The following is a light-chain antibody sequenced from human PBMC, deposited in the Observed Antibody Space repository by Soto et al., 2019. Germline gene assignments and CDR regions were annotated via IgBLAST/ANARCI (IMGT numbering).Light chain of an antibody. Sequence: DIQMTQSPSSLSASVADRVTITCRASQSIRRSLNWYQQKPGKAPNLLIYAASSLQTGVPSRFTGSGSGTDFTLTISNLQPEDFAVYYCQQTYSSPRTFXQGTKVDIK. CDR1: QSIRRS. CDR3: QQTYSSPRT. CDR2: AAS. V-gene: IGKV1-39*01. J-gene: IGKJ1*01.